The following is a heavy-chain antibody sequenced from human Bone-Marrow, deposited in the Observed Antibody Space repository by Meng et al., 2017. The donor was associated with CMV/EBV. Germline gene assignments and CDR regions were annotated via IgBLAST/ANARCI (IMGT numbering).Heavy chain of an antibody. D-gene: IGHD4-17*01. J-gene: IGHJ4*03. Sequence: GGSLRLSCAASGFTFSSYWMSWVRQAPGKGLEWVANIKQDGSEKYYVDSVKGRFTISRDNAKNSLYLQMNSLRAEDTAVYYCARVKDGDYHSFDYWGQGTTVTVSS. CDR2: IKQDGSEK. CDR1: GFTFSSYW. CDR3: ARVKDGDYHSFDY. V-gene: IGHV3-7*01.